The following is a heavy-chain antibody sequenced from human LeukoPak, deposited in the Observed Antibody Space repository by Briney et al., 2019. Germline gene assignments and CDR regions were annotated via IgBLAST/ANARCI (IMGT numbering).Heavy chain of an antibody. J-gene: IGHJ5*02. CDR3: GGVRRTWNDNWFDL. V-gene: IGHV1-18*01. Sequence: GASVTVSCKASGYTFTSYGISWVRQAPGQGLEGMGWISPYNGNTNYAQKLQGRVTITTDTSTRTAYMELRGLKSDDTAVYYCGGVRRTWNDNWFDLWGQGTLVTVSS. CDR1: GYTFTSYG. CDR2: ISPYNGNT. D-gene: IGHD1-1*01.